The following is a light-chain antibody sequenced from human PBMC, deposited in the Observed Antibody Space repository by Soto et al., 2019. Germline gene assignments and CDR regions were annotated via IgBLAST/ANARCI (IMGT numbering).Light chain of an antibody. V-gene: IGKV3-11*01. CDR2: YTS. J-gene: IGKJ1*01. Sequence: PGETAILSCRASQSVGTRLAWYQHKPGQAPRLLIYYTSNRPTGISARFIGRRSGADFTLTINSLAPEDCAIYYCHQRQSLPRTFFQGTMV. CDR3: HQRQSLPRT. CDR1: QSVGTR.